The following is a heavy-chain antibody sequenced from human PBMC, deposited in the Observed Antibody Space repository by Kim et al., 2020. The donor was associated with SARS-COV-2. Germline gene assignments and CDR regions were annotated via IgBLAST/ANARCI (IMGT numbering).Heavy chain of an antibody. D-gene: IGHD6-6*01. CDR1: GGSISSYY. J-gene: IGHJ3*02. CDR2: IYTSGST. V-gene: IGHV4-4*07. Sequence: SETLSLTCTVSGGSISSYYWSWIRQPAGKGLEWIGRIYTSGSTNYNPSLKSRVTMSVDTSKNQFSLKLSSVTAADTAVYYCARMEAARGFDAFDIWGQGTMVTVYS. CDR3: ARMEAARGFDAFDI.